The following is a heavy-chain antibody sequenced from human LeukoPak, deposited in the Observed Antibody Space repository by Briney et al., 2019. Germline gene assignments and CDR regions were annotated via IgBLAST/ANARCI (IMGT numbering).Heavy chain of an antibody. V-gene: IGHV4-39*01. J-gene: IGHJ4*02. D-gene: IGHD1-1*01. CDR2: IYYSGST. Sequence: SETLSLTCTVSGGSISSGDYYWSWIRQPPGKGLEWIGSIYYSGSTYYNASLQSRVTISVDTSKNQFSLKLSSVTAADTAVYHCARQNWNHWGTLGNWGQGTLVTVSS. CDR3: ARQNWNHWGTLGN. CDR1: GGSISSGDYY.